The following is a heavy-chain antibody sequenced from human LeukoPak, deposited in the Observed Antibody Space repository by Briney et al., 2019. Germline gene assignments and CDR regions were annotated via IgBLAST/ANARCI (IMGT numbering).Heavy chain of an antibody. Sequence: GGPLRLSCAASGFTFDDYTMHWGRHAPGNGLEWVSLISWDGGSTYYADSVERRFTISRDNSKNSLYLQMNSLRTENTALYYCAKGGITGFDGMDVWGQGTTVTVSS. CDR2: ISWDGGST. CDR1: GFTFDDYT. CDR3: AKGGITGFDGMDV. D-gene: IGHD1-14*01. V-gene: IGHV3-43*01. J-gene: IGHJ6*02.